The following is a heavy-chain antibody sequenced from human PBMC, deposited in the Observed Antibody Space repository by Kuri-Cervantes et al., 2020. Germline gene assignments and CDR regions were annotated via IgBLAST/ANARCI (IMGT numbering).Heavy chain of an antibody. V-gene: IGHV4-4*07. Sequence: SETLSLTCTVSGGSLSGYYWSWIRQPAGKGLEWIGRFYATGHTNYNVSLKSRVTISVDKSEIHFSLKRSSVTAAHTAVYYCARFYSSAWSFDYWGQGTLVTVSS. CDR2: FYATGHT. CDR1: GGSLSGYY. J-gene: IGHJ4*02. CDR3: ARFYSSAWSFDY. D-gene: IGHD6-19*01.